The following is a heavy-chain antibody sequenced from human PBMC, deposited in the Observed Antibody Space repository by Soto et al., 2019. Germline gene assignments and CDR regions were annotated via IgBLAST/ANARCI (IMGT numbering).Heavy chain of an antibody. D-gene: IGHD4-17*01. CDR1: GGNFSSFA. Sequence: QAQLVQSGAEVKKPGSSEQVSCKASGGNFSSFAFSWVRQAPGQGLEWMGGIIPSFGTPNYAPKFKGRVTITAYESTSAVRMGVRSMRSEDTAVYYCGREVRSGYGDYAVYSYGVEVWGQGTTVTVSS. CDR3: GREVRSGYGDYAVYSYGVEV. V-gene: IGHV1-69*01. CDR2: IIPSFGTP. J-gene: IGHJ6*02.